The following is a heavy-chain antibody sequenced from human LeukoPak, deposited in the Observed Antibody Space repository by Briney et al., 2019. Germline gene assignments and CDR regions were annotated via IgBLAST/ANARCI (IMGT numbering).Heavy chain of an antibody. CDR1: GFTFSSYS. V-gene: IGHV3-21*01. D-gene: IGHD6-19*01. CDR2: ISSSSSYI. Sequence: PGGSLRLSCAASGFTFSSYSMNWVRQAPGKGLEWVSSISSSSSYIYYADSVKGRFTISRDNAKNSLYLQMSSLRAEDTAVYYCARTGEWLENFDYWGQGTLVTASS. CDR3: ARTGEWLENFDY. J-gene: IGHJ4*02.